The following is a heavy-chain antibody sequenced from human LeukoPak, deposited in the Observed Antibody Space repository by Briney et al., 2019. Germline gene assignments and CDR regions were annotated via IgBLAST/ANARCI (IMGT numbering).Heavy chain of an antibody. D-gene: IGHD6-19*01. CDR2: ISGSGGST. CDR3: AKDRVEWSVADKFDY. V-gene: IGHV3-23*01. J-gene: IGHJ4*02. CDR1: GFTFRNYA. Sequence: PGGSLRLSCAASGFTFRNYAMSWVRQAPGKGLEWVSGISGSGGSTYYVDSVKGRFTISRDNSKNTLYLQMNSLRVEDTAVYYCAKDRVEWSVADKFDYWGQGTLVTVSS.